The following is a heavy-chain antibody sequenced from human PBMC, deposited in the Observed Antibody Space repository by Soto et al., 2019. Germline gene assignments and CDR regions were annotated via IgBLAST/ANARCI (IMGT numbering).Heavy chain of an antibody. D-gene: IGHD2-2*01. CDR3: AKDKGGRYCSRTSCLYSFDY. CDR1: GFTFSTYA. V-gene: IGHV3-23*01. Sequence: EVQLLESGGGLVQPGGSLRLSCTASGFTFSTYAMSWVRQAPGKGLEWVSTISGSGSTYYADSVKGRFTISRDNSKNTLYLEMNSLRAEDTAVYYCAKDKGGRYCSRTSCLYSFDYWGQGTLVTVSS. J-gene: IGHJ4*02. CDR2: ISGSGST.